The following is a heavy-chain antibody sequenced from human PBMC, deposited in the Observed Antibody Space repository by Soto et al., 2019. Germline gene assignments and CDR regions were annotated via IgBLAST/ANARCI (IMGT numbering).Heavy chain of an antibody. V-gene: IGHV3-30*18. CDR2: ISYDGSNK. J-gene: IGHJ6*02. CDR1: GFTFSSYG. Sequence: QVQLVESGGGVVQPGRSLRLSCAASGFTFSSYGMHWVRQAPGKGLEWVAVISYDGSNKYYADSVKGRFTISRDNSKNTLYLQMNSLRAEDTAVYYCAKVLGYSYGAYGMDVWGQGTTVPVSS. D-gene: IGHD5-18*01. CDR3: AKVLGYSYGAYGMDV.